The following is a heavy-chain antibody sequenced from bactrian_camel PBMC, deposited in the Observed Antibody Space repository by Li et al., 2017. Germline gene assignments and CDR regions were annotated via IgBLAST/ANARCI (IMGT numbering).Heavy chain of an antibody. D-gene: IGHD2*01. CDR2: ISNGGGST. J-gene: IGHJ4*01. CDR3: AKARSGVLYDWAY. CDR1: GFTFNIYW. V-gene: IGHV3S1*01. Sequence: HVQLVESGGGLVQAGGSLRLSCVASGFTFNIYWMTWVRQAPGKGLEWVSGISNGGGSTYYADSVKGRFTNSRDHAKNTVYLQLNSMNTEDMAIYYCAKARSGVLYDWAYWGQGTQVTVS.